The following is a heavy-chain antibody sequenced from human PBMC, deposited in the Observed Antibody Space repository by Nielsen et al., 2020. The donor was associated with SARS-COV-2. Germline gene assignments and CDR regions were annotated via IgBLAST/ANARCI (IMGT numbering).Heavy chain of an antibody. CDR2: INHSGST. D-gene: IGHD3-10*01. J-gene: IGHJ4*02. Sequence: SETLSLTCTVSGGSISSGGYYWSWIRQPPGKGLEWIGEINHSGSTNYNPSLKSRVTISVDTSKNQFSLKLSSVTAADTAVYYCARVTYYYGSGSLHDYWGQGTLVTVSS. CDR3: ARVTYYYGSGSLHDY. CDR1: GGSISSGGYY. V-gene: IGHV4-39*07.